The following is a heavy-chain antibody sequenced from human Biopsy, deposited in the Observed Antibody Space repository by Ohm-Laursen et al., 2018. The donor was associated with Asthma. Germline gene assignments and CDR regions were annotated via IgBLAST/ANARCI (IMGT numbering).Heavy chain of an antibody. D-gene: IGHD3-22*01. CDR2: ISPIFGSS. Sequence: SSVKVSCKTSGDTFRTSAFSWVRQAPGLGLEWMGGISPIFGSSNYAQRFQGRVTITADIFTRTVYMELSGLRFDDTAVYYCARGDSSNWSHYYFDYWGQGTLVTVSS. J-gene: IGHJ4*02. CDR3: ARGDSSNWSHYYFDY. V-gene: IGHV1-69*06. CDR1: GDTFRTSA.